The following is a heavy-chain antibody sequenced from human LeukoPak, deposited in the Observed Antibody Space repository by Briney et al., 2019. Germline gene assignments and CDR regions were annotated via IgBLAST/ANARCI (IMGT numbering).Heavy chain of an antibody. J-gene: IGHJ3*02. D-gene: IGHD5-18*01. Sequence: SGPTLVNPTQTLTLTCTFSGFSLSTSGVGVGWIRQPPGKALEWLALIYWDDDKRYSPSLKSRLTITKDTSKNQVVLTMTNMDPVDTATYDCAHMALMVTGPGDAFDIWGQGTMVTVSS. CDR1: GFSLSTSGVG. V-gene: IGHV2-5*02. CDR3: AHMALMVTGPGDAFDI. CDR2: IYWDDDK.